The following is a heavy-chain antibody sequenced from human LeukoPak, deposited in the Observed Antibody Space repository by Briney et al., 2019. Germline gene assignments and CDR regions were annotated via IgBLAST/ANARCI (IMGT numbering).Heavy chain of an antibody. CDR3: ASGMRDGYNSRLSVLIPAQHYYFDY. V-gene: IGHV1-69*01. D-gene: IGHD5-24*01. J-gene: IGHJ4*02. CDR1: GGTFSSYA. Sequence: SVKVSCKASGGTFSSYAISWVRQAPGQGLEWMGGITPIFGTANYAQKFQGRVSITADESTSTAYMELSSLRSEDTAVYYCASGMRDGYNSRLSVLIPAQHYYFDYWGQGTLVTVSS. CDR2: ITPIFGTA.